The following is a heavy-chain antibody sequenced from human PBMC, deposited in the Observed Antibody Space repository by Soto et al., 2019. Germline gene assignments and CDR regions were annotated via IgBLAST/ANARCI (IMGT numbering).Heavy chain of an antibody. CDR1: GFTFSSYG. D-gene: IGHD3-10*01. CDR2: ISYDGSNK. CDR3: ARTSNGELFPIFDY. Sequence: PEGSRSVSYGASGFTFSSYGVHLVRKAPGKGLEWVAVISYDGSNKYYADSVKGRFTISRDNSKNTLYLQMNSLRAEDTAVYYCARTSNGELFPIFDYWGQGTLVTVSS. J-gene: IGHJ4*02. V-gene: IGHV3-30*03.